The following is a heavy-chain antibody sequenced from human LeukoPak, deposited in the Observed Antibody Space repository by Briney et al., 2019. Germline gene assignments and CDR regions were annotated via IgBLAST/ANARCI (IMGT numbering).Heavy chain of an antibody. Sequence: GGSLRLSCAASGFTFSTYSMNWFRQAPGRSLEWISYISSGSSTIFYADSVKGRFTISRDNVMNSVYLQLNSLRDEDTAVYYCARDQGSLYYLDFWGQGTLVTVSS. CDR1: GFTFSTYS. D-gene: IGHD1-26*01. CDR3: ARDQGSLYYLDF. J-gene: IGHJ4*02. V-gene: IGHV3-48*02. CDR2: ISSGSSTI.